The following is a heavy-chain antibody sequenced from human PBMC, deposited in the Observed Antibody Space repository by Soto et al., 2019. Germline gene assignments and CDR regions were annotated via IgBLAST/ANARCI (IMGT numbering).Heavy chain of an antibody. D-gene: IGHD2-2*01. CDR3: ARGGMVIIPTATAFDY. CDR2: SYASGST. J-gene: IGHJ4*02. CDR1: GGSISTYY. Sequence: QVQLQAAGPGLVKPSETLSLTCTVSGGSISTYYWSWIRQPAGKGLAWIGRSYASGSTNYNPSLKSRVTMSVAPYKNQFFLKLSSVTAADTAVYYCARGGMVIIPTATAFDYWGQGTLVTVSS. V-gene: IGHV4-4*07.